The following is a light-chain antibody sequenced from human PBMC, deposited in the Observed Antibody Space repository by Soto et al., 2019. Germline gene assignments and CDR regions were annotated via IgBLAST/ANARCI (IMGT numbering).Light chain of an antibody. J-gene: IGKJ4*01. CDR3: QQFGNSIT. CDR1: QSVISNY. V-gene: IGKV3-20*01. CDR2: SAS. Sequence: EIELTQSPGTLSLSPGERATFACRASQSVISNYLAWYQPKPGKAPRLLIYSASTRATGIPDRFSGSGSGTDFTLTIRGLEPEDFAVYYCQQFGNSITFGGGTKVDIK.